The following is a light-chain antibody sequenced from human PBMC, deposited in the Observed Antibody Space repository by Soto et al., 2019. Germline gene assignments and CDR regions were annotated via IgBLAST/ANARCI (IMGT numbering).Light chain of an antibody. CDR1: QSVSSSY. Sequence: EIVLTQSPGTLSLSPGERATLSCRASQSVSSSYLAWYQQKPGQAPRLLIYGASSMAPGIPDRFSGSGSGTDFSLTISRLEAEDFVVYYCQQYGSSPPYTFGKGTKLEIK. CDR2: GAS. CDR3: QQYGSSPPYT. V-gene: IGKV3-20*01. J-gene: IGKJ2*01.